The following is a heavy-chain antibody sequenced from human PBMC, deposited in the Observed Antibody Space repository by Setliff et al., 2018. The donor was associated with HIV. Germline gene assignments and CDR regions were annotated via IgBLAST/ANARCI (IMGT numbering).Heavy chain of an antibody. CDR2: IKQDGSEK. V-gene: IGHV3-7*03. Sequence: PGESLKISCVASGFTFSRYWMSWVRQAPGKGLEWVANIKQDGSEKHYVDSVKGRFTISRDNAKNSLYLQMNSLRAEDTAVYYCARLRYFDWQPPYAFDIWGQGTMVTVSS. CDR1: GFTFSRYW. CDR3: ARLRYFDWQPPYAFDI. J-gene: IGHJ3*02. D-gene: IGHD3-9*01.